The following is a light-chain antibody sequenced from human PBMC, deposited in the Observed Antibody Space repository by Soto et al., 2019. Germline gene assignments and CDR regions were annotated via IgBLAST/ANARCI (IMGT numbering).Light chain of an antibody. J-gene: IGLJ3*02. CDR3: QSYDSSLSAL. CDR1: SSNIGAGYD. V-gene: IGLV1-40*01. Sequence: QSVLTQPPSVSGARGQRVTISCTGSSSNIGAGYDVHWYQQLPGTAPKLLIYGNSNRPSGVPDRFSGSKSGTSASLAITGLQAEDEADSYCQSYDSSLSALFGGGTKLPVL. CDR2: GNS.